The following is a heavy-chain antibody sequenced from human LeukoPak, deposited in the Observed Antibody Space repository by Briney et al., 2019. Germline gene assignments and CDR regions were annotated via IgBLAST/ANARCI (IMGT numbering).Heavy chain of an antibody. CDR3: ARDPGDDFWNTPGDHYYYYYGMDV. CDR1: GGTFSSYA. Sequence: GASVKVSCKASGGTFSSYAISWVRQAPGQGLEWMGRIIPILGIANYAQKFQGRVTITADKSTSTAYMELSSPRSEDTAVYYCARDPGDDFWNTPGDHYYYYYGMDVWGQGTTVTVSS. D-gene: IGHD3-3*01. CDR2: IIPILGIA. V-gene: IGHV1-69*04. J-gene: IGHJ6*02.